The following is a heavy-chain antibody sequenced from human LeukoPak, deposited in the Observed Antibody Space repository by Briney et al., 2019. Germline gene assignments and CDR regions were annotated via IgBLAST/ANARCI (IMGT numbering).Heavy chain of an antibody. CDR2: ISYDGSNK. D-gene: IGHD2-2*01. CDR3: AKDGYRYCSSTSCFYFDY. V-gene: IGHV3-30*18. J-gene: IGHJ4*02. Sequence: GGSLRLSCAASGFTFSSYGMHWVRQAPGKGLEWVAVISYDGSNKYYADSVKGRFTISRDNSKNTLYLQMNSLRAEDTAVYYCAKDGYRYCSSTSCFYFDYWGQGTLVTVSP. CDR1: GFTFSSYG.